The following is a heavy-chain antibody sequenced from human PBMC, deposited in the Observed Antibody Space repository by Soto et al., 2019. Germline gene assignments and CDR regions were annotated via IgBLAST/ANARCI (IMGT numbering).Heavy chain of an antibody. Sequence: PGGSLRLSCAASGFTFRSYWMSWVRQAPGKGLEWVANLKQDGSEKYYVDSVKGRFTISRDNAKNSLYLQMNSLRAEDTAVYYCARGGDYYDSSGYSHIPFDYWGQG. CDR2: LKQDGSEK. CDR1: GFTFRSYW. V-gene: IGHV3-7*01. D-gene: IGHD3-22*01. J-gene: IGHJ4*02. CDR3: ARGGDYYDSSGYSHIPFDY.